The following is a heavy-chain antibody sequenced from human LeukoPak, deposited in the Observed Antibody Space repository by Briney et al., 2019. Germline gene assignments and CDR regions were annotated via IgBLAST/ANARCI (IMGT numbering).Heavy chain of an antibody. CDR2: ISSSGGST. D-gene: IGHD3-10*01. Sequence: GGSLRLSCAASGFTFSSYDMSWVRQAPGKGLEWVSDISSSGGSTYYADSVKGRFSISRDNSKNTLYLQMNSLRAEDTAVYYCAKDGYYGSGSFFDYWGQGTLVTVSS. J-gene: IGHJ4*02. V-gene: IGHV3-23*01. CDR3: AKDGYYGSGSFFDY. CDR1: GFTFSSYD.